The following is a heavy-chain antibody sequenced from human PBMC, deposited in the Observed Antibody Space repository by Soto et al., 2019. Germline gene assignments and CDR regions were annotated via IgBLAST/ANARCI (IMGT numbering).Heavy chain of an antibody. CDR3: ARGGQDFWSGSFDY. J-gene: IGHJ4*02. D-gene: IGHD3-3*01. Sequence: SETLSLTCTVSDGSISTYFCNWIRRPAGKGLEWIGRIDNSGNTNYNPSLKSRVTMSADTSRNQFSLKLNSVTAADTAVYYCARGGQDFWSGSFDYWGQGALVTVSS. CDR1: DGSISTYF. CDR2: IDNSGNT. V-gene: IGHV4-4*07.